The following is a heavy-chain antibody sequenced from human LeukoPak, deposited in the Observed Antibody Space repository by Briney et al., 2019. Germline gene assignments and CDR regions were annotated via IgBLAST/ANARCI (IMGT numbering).Heavy chain of an antibody. CDR1: GFTFSSYA. Sequence: PGGSLRLSCAASGFTFSSYAMSWVRQAPGKGLEWVAVISYDGSNKYYADSVKRRFTISRDNSKNTLYLQMNSLRAEDTAVYYCAKDGPRRYFDYWGQGTLVTVSS. V-gene: IGHV3-30*18. J-gene: IGHJ4*02. CDR2: ISYDGSNK. CDR3: AKDGPRRYFDY.